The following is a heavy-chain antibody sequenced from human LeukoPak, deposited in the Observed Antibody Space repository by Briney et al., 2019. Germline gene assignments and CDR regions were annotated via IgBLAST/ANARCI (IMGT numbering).Heavy chain of an antibody. CDR1: GFTFSDHY. CDR2: SRNKANSYST. CDR3: VREGYAYGYHAFDM. V-gene: IGHV3-72*01. J-gene: IGHJ3*02. D-gene: IGHD5-18*01. Sequence: GGSLRLSCAASGFTFSDHYMDWVRQAPGRGLEWVGRSRNKANSYSTTFGKSVKGRLTISRDESENSLYLQLNSLKTEDTAVYFCVREGYAYGYHAFDMWGQGIMVTVSS.